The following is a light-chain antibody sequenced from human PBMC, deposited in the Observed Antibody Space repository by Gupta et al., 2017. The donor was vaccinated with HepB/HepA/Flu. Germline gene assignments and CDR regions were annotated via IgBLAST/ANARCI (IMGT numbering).Light chain of an antibody. CDR2: GKN. CDR1: SANIGSTT. Sequence: QSVLTQPPSASGTPGQRVTISCSGGSANIGSTTVHWYTHLPGPAPKLLNDGKNQRHSGVPARFSGSTSGTSASVSISGLQAEDEADYYCPSWDTSRNCRVFGGGTKLTVL. CDR3: PSWDTSRNCRV. J-gene: IGLJ2*01. V-gene: IGLV1-44*01.